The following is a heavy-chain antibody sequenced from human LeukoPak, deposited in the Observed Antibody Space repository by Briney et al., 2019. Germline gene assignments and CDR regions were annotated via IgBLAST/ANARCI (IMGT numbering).Heavy chain of an antibody. CDR3: ARFVRIYSGPYYYYYYMDV. Sequence: PGGSLSLSCAASGFTFSSYSMNWVRQAPGKGLEWVSSISSSSSYIYYADSVKGRFTISRDNAKNSLYLQMNSLRAEDTAVYYCARFVRIYSGPYYYYYYMDVWGKGTTVTVSS. CDR2: ISSSSSYI. CDR1: GFTFSSYS. J-gene: IGHJ6*03. D-gene: IGHD3-10*02. V-gene: IGHV3-21*01.